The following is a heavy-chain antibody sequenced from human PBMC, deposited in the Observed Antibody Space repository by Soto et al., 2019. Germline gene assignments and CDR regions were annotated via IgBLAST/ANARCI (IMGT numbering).Heavy chain of an antibody. J-gene: IGHJ6*02. D-gene: IGHD3-10*01. CDR2: ISFDGSKE. V-gene: IGHV3-30*18. CDR3: AKNRASMVRGVVLYYGMDV. CDR1: GFTFSSYG. Sequence: QVQLVESGGGVVQPGRSLRLSCAASGFTFSSYGMHWVRQAPGKGLEWVTVISFDGSKEYYADSVKGRFTISRDNSKNTLYLQMNSLTIEDTAVYYCAKNRASMVRGVVLYYGMDVWGHGTTVSVSS.